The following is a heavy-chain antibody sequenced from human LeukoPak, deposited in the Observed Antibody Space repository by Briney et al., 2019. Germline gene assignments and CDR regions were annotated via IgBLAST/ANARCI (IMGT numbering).Heavy chain of an antibody. CDR3: ARGALYYMDV. CDR2: IVGGDGGT. V-gene: IGHV3-53*01. CDR1: GLTVSSNY. Sequence: GGSLRLSCAASGLTVSSNYMSWVRQAPGKGLEWVSGIVGGDGGTYYADSVKGRFIISRDNSKNTLYVQMNSLRAEDTAVYYCARGALYYMDVWGKGTTVTISS. J-gene: IGHJ6*03.